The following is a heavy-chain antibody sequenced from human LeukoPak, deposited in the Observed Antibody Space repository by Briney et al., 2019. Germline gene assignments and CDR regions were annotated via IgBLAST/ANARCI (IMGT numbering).Heavy chain of an antibody. D-gene: IGHD2-2*01. CDR2: ISAYNGNT. CDR1: GYTFTSYG. V-gene: IGHV1-18*01. CDR3: ARQPYCSSTSCYGDY. Sequence: ASVKVSCKASGYTFTSYGISWVRQAPGQGLEWMGWISAYNGNTNYVQKLQGRVTMTTDTSTSTAYMELRSLRSDDTAVYYCARQPYCSSTSCYGDYWGQGTLVTVSS. J-gene: IGHJ4*02.